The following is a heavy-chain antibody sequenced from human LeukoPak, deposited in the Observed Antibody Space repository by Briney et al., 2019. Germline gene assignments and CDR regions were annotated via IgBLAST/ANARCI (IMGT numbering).Heavy chain of an antibody. J-gene: IGHJ4*02. V-gene: IGHV1-2*02. CDR3: ARVLAVAALGD. CDR2: IDPNSGGT. Sequence: GASLKASCKASGYTFTAYYMHWVRQAPGQGLEWMGWIDPNSGGTNYAQKFQGRVTMTRDTSISTAYMELSRLRSDDTAVYYCARVLAVAALGDWGQGTLVTVSS. D-gene: IGHD6-19*01. CDR1: GYTFTAYY.